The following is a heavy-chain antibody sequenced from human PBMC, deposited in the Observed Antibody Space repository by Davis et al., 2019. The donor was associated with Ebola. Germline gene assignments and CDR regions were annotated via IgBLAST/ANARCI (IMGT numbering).Heavy chain of an antibody. J-gene: IGHJ6*02. CDR2: IHYSGST. D-gene: IGHD2-2*01. Sequence: MPSETLSLTCTVSGGSISSYYWSWIRQPPGKGLEWIGYIHYSGSTNYNPSLKSRVTISVDTSKNQFSLKLSSVTAADTAVYYCARGAERRGYCSSTSCYYYYYGMDVWGQGTMVTVSS. CDR1: GGSISSYY. V-gene: IGHV4-59*12. CDR3: ARGAERRGYCSSTSCYYYYYGMDV.